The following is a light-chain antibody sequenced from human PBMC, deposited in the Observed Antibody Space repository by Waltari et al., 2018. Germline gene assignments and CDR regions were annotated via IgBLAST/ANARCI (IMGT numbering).Light chain of an antibody. Sequence: DIVFTQSPATRSLSPGQRGPLSCRASQSVRGNLAWYQQKPCQAPRLLSYDASNRATGIPATFSGSESGADFALTIRSLEPEDFAVYYCQQRRTCAPSPFGPGTRLEI. CDR1: QSVRGN. CDR3: QQRRTCAPSP. CDR2: DAS. V-gene: IGKV3-11*01. J-gene: IGKJ5*01.